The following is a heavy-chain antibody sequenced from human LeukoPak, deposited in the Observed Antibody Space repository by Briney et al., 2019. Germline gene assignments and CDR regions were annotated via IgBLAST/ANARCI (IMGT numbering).Heavy chain of an antibody. V-gene: IGHV3-64*01. CDR1: GFTFSSYA. D-gene: IGHD6-13*01. CDR3: ARVGYTSYYYYGMDV. CDR2: ISSNGGST. J-gene: IGHJ6*02. Sequence: GGSLRLSCAASGFTFSSYAMHWVRQAPGKGLEYVSAISSNGGSTYYANSVKGRFTISRDNSKNTLYLQMGSLRAEDMAVYYCARVGYTSYYYYGMDVWGQGTTVTVSS.